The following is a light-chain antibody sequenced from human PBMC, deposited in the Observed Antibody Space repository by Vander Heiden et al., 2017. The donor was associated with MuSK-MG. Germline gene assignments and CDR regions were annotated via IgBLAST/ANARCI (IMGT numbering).Light chain of an antibody. V-gene: IGKV1-33*01. CDR2: GAS. Sequence: IPMTQSPPSLSAYVGDRVTITGQAGHDIKQNLNWFQQKPGLAPNLMIHGASNLMTGFPSRFSGDGSGTDYKLTINRLQPEDVATYYCVQYDGLPYTFGQGTKLDIK. CDR1: HDIKQN. J-gene: IGKJ2*01. CDR3: VQYDGLPYT.